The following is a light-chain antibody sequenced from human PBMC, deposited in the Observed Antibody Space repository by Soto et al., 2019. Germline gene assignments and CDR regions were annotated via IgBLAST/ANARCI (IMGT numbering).Light chain of an antibody. CDR2: RAS. CDR3: QQSITYPWT. J-gene: IGKJ1*01. V-gene: IGKV1-5*03. CDR1: QNIDMY. Sequence: DIQMTQSPSTLSASAGDRVTITCRASQNIDMYLAWYQQKPGQAPSLLIYRASRLQSGVPSRFSGSGSGTEFTLTISSVQPDDFAAYSCQQSITYPWTFGQGTKVDIK.